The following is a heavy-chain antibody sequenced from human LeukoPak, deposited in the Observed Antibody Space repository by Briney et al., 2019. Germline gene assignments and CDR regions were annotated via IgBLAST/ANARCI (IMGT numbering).Heavy chain of an antibody. CDR3: ARDLGYGSGSYLDY. Sequence: SETLSLTCTVSGGSVSGTNYYWAWIRQPPEKGLEWIGTIYYSGSTYYNVSLKSRVTISIDTSKNQFSLKLSSVTASDTAVYYCARDLGYGSGSYLDYWGQGTLVTVSS. J-gene: IGHJ4*02. V-gene: IGHV4-39*07. D-gene: IGHD3-10*01. CDR1: GGSVSGTNYY. CDR2: IYYSGST.